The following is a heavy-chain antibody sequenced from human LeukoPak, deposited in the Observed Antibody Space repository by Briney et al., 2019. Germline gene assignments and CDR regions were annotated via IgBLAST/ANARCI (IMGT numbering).Heavy chain of an antibody. J-gene: IGHJ4*02. CDR1: GYTFIDYY. D-gene: IGHD4-17*01. CDR3: ARGGHYGEDYFDY. V-gene: IGHV1-18*04. CDR2: ISAYNGNT. Sequence: ASVKVSCKASGYTFIDYYMHWVRQAPGQGLEWMGWISAYNGNTNYVQKLQGRVTMTTDTSTSAAYMELRSLRSDDTAVYYCARGGHYGEDYFDYWGQGTLVTVSS.